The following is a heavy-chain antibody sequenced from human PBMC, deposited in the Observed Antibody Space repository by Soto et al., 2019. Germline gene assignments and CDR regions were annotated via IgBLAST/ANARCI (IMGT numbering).Heavy chain of an antibody. CDR3: ARGVRWHYYYYGMYV. D-gene: IGHD6-13*01. CDR2: INHSGST. Sequence: TLCLTCSVYGGSFSGYYWSWIRQPPGKGLEWIGEINHSGSTNYNPSLKSRVTISVDTSKNQFSLKLSSVTAADTAVYYCARGVRWHYYYYGMYVWGQGTTVTVSS. CDR1: GGSFSGYY. V-gene: IGHV4-34*01. J-gene: IGHJ6*02.